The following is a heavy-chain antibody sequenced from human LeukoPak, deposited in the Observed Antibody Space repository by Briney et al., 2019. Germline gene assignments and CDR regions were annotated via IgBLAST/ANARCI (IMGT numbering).Heavy chain of an antibody. J-gene: IGHJ4*02. D-gene: IGHD6-6*01. CDR3: ARDSDIAARNLDY. CDR1: GFTFSSYW. V-gene: IGHV3-74*01. Sequence: GGSLRLSCAASGFTFSSYWMHWVRQAPGEGLVWVSRINSDGSSTSYADSVKGRFTISRDSAKNTLYLQMNSLRAEDTAVYYCARDSDIAARNLDYWGQGTLVTVSS. CDR2: INSDGSST.